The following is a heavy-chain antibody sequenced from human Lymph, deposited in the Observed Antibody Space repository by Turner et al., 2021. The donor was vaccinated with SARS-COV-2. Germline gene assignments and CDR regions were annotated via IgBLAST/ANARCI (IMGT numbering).Heavy chain of an antibody. CDR2: IYSGGTT. V-gene: IGHV3-53*02. D-gene: IGHD6-13*01. Sequence: EVQLVETGGGLIQPGGSLRLSCAASGIIVSMNYMNWVRQAPGKGLEWVSVIYSGGTTYYADSVKGRFTISRDNSKNTLYLQMNSLRVEDTAVYYCARDLGTYGMDVWGQGTTVTVSS. CDR3: ARDLGTYGMDV. CDR1: GIIVSMNY. J-gene: IGHJ6*02.